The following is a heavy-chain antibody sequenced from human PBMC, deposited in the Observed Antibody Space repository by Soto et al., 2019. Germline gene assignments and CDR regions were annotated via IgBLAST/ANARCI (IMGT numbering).Heavy chain of an antibody. CDR1: GGSFSGYY. Sequence: QVQLQQWGAGLLKPSETLSLTCAVYGGSFSGYYWSWIRQPPGKGLEWSGEINHSGSTNYNPSLKSRVTISVDTSKNQFSLKLSSVTAADTAVYYCARVSPPRRRCSSTSCRDPHVKYYFDYWGQGTLVTVSS. V-gene: IGHV4-34*01. D-gene: IGHD2-2*01. CDR3: ARVSPPRRRCSSTSCRDPHVKYYFDY. J-gene: IGHJ4*02. CDR2: INHSGST.